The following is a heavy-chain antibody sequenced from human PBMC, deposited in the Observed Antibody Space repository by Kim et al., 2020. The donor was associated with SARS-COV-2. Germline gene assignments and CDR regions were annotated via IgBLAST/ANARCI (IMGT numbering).Heavy chain of an antibody. CDR1: GGTFSRYA. V-gene: IGHV1-69*13. CDR3: ARATQVGAFDY. D-gene: IGHD1-26*01. Sequence: SVKVSCKASGGTFSRYAFSWVRQAPGRGLECMGGIIPIFGSANYAQKFQGRVTITADEPTSTAYMELSSLKSEDTAVYYCARATQVGAFDYLGQGTLVT. J-gene: IGHJ4*02. CDR2: IIPIFGSA.